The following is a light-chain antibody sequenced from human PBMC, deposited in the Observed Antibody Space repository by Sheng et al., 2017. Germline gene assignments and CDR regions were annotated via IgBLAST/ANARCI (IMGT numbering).Light chain of an antibody. V-gene: IGKV1D-13*01. CDR3: QQFNDYPRT. CDR1: QGISSA. CDR2: DAS. Sequence: AIQLTQSPSSLSASVGDRVTITCRTSQGISSALAWFQQIPGKAPKLLIYDASSLESGVPSRFSGSGSETYFTPTISSLQPEDFATYYCQQFNDYPRTFGQGTRLEIK. J-gene: IGKJ5*01.